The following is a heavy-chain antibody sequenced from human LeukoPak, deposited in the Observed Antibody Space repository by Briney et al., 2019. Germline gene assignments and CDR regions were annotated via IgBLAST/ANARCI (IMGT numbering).Heavy chain of an antibody. V-gene: IGHV4-39*07. D-gene: IGHD5-18*01. CDR2: IYYSGST. Sequence: SSETLSLTCTVSGGSISSSSYYWGWIRQPPGKGLEWIGSIYYSGSTYYNPSLKSRVTISVDTSKNQFSLKLGSVTAADTAVYYCARGRRGYSYGLWGQGTLVTVSS. CDR1: GGSISSSSYY. J-gene: IGHJ4*02. CDR3: ARGRRGYSYGL.